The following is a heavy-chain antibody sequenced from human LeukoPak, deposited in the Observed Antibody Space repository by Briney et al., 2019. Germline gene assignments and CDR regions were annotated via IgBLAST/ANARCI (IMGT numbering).Heavy chain of an antibody. CDR3: AKIPVPATARLVGY. Sequence: PGGSLRLSCAASGFTFSSYAMSWVRQAPGKGLEWVSAISGSGGSTYYADSVKGRFTISRDNSKNTLYLQMNSLRAEDTAVYYCAKIPVPATARLVGYWGQGTLVTVSS. V-gene: IGHV3-23*01. D-gene: IGHD2-2*01. J-gene: IGHJ4*02. CDR1: GFTFSSYA. CDR2: ISGSGGST.